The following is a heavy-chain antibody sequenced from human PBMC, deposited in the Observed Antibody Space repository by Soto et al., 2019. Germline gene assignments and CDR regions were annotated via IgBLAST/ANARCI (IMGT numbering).Heavy chain of an antibody. V-gene: IGHV3-23*01. Sequence: EVQLLESGGGLVQPGGSLRLSCAASGFAFSSYAMNWVRQAPGKGLEWVSVISGSGGSTYYADSVKGRFTISRDNSKNTLYLQMNSLGAEDTAVYYCAKRATGTYFDYWGQGTLVTVSS. CDR3: AKRATGTYFDY. CDR1: GFAFSSYA. CDR2: ISGSGGST. D-gene: IGHD1-1*01. J-gene: IGHJ4*02.